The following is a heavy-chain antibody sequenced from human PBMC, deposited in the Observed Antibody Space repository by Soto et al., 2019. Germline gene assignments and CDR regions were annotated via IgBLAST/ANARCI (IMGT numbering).Heavy chain of an antibody. Sequence: QVQLVQSGAEVKKPGSSVKVSCKASGGTFSNSAIYWVRQAPGQGLVWMGGLNPIFGAPYYAQTFQGRVTITEDESTGTVYMDLRSLRSEDTAVYYCDVGNSNTYNWFDPWGQGTLVTVSA. V-gene: IGHV1-69*01. J-gene: IGHJ5*02. CDR2: LNPIFGAP. CDR1: GGTFSNSA. D-gene: IGHD1-1*01. CDR3: DVGNSNTYNWFDP.